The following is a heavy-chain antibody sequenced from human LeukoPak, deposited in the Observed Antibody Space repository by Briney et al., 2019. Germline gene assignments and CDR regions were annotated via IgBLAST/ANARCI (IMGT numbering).Heavy chain of an antibody. V-gene: IGHV1-18*01. CDR1: GYTHISYG. CDR2: ITAYNDNT. D-gene: IGHD3-10*01. J-gene: IGHJ4*02. Sequence: ASVKVSCKAFGYTHISYGSSWVRQAPGQGLEWMGWITAYNDNTNYAQKLQGRVTMTTDPSTSTAYMELSRLRVDGTGVRYCARVLLWFGEPSHIDYWGQGTLVTASS. CDR3: ARVLLWFGEPSHIDY.